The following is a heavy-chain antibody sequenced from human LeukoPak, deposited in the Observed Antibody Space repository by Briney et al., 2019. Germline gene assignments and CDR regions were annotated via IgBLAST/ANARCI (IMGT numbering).Heavy chain of an antibody. CDR1: RFSVSSNY. Sequence: GGSLRLSCAASRFSVSSNYMSWVRQAPGKGLEWVSIIYSSGSIYYADSVKGRFTISRDNSKNMVYLQMNSLRVEDTAVYYCARGQTSLEWFDPWGQGTLVTVSS. CDR2: IYSSGSI. CDR3: ARGQTSLEWFDP. D-gene: IGHD3-3*01. V-gene: IGHV3-53*01. J-gene: IGHJ5*02.